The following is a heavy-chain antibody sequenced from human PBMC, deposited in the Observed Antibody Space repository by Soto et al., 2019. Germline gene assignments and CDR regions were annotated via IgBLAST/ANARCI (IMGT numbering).Heavy chain of an antibody. CDR2: FSSSVSTI. Sequence: GGSLRLSCAASGFTFSDYYMSWIRQAPGKGLEWVSYFSSSVSTIYYADSVKGRFTISRDNAKNSLYLQMNSLRAEDTAVYYCARGPITGKYSYWGQGTLVTVSS. J-gene: IGHJ4*02. V-gene: IGHV3-11*01. CDR3: ARGPITGKYSY. CDR1: GFTFSDYY. D-gene: IGHD1-20*01.